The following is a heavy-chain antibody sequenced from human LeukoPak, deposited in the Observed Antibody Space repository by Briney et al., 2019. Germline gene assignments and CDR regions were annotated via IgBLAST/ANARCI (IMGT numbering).Heavy chain of an antibody. CDR1: GGSISSGGYS. D-gene: IGHD5-12*01. CDR2: IYHSGST. Sequence: SETLSLTCAVSGGSISSGGYSWSWIRQPPGKGLEWIGYIYHSGSTYYNPSLKSRVTISVDRSKIQFSLKLSSVTAADTAVYYCARGGSGYDLGLFDYWGQGTLVTVSS. CDR3: ARGGSGYDLGLFDY. J-gene: IGHJ4*02. V-gene: IGHV4-30-2*01.